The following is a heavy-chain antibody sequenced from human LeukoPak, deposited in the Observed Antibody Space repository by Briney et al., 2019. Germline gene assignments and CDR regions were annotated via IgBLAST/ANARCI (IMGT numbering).Heavy chain of an antibody. V-gene: IGHV3-21*01. Sequence: GGSLRLSCAASGFTFSSYSMNWVRQAPGKGLEWDSSISSSSSYIYYADSVKGRFTISRDNAKNSLYLQMNSLRAEDTAVYYCARVDGNSGYDFLDYWGQGTLVTVSS. D-gene: IGHD5-12*01. CDR1: GFTFSSYS. CDR2: ISSSSSYI. J-gene: IGHJ4*02. CDR3: ARVDGNSGYDFLDY.